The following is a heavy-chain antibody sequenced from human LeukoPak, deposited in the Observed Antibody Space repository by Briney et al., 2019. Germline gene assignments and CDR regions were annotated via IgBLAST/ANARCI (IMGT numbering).Heavy chain of an antibody. CDR1: GGTFSSYA. V-gene: IGHV1-69*05. Sequence: GASMKVSCKASGGTFSSYAISWVRQAPGQGLEWMGGIIPIFGTANYAQKFQGRVTITTDESTSTAYMELSSLRSEDTAVYYCARGRGGGYSGYDCSYWGQGTLVTVSS. J-gene: IGHJ4*02. D-gene: IGHD5-12*01. CDR2: IIPIFGTA. CDR3: ARGRGGGYSGYDCSY.